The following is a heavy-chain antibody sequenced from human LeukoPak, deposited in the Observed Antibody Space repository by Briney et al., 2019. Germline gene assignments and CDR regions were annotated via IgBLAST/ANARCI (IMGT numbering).Heavy chain of an antibody. CDR3: AREGHDNGPGCFDY. Sequence: SQTLSLTCALSGDSVSGNSTAYNWIRQSPSRGLEWLGRTYYRSKWYNDYAVSVKSRITINPDTSKNQFSLQLSSVTPEDTAVYYCAREGHDNGPGCFDYWGQGTLVTVSS. J-gene: IGHJ4*02. CDR1: GDSVSGNSTA. V-gene: IGHV6-1*01. D-gene: IGHD3-9*01. CDR2: TYYRSKWYN.